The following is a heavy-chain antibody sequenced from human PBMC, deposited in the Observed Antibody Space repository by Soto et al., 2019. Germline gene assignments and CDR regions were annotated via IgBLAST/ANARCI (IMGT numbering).Heavy chain of an antibody. CDR3: ARGSYSPPIMDV. V-gene: IGHV3-72*01. CDR2: SRNKANSYTT. D-gene: IGHD2-2*02. Sequence: EVQLVESGGGLVQPGGSLRLSCAASGFTFSDHYMDWVRQAPGKRLEWVGRSRNKANSYTTEYAASVKGRFTISRDDSKNSLYLQMNSLKTEDTAVYFCARGSYSPPIMDVWGQGTTVTVSS. J-gene: IGHJ6*02. CDR1: GFTFSDHY.